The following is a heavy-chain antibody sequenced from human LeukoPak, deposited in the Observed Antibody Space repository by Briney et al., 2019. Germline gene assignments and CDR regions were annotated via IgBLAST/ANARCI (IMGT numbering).Heavy chain of an antibody. CDR1: VGSISRYY. V-gene: IGHV4-59*08. CDR3: ARRRPNNWFDP. CDR2: IDYSGTT. Sequence: SETLSLTCTVSVGSISRYYWSWIRQLPGKGLEWIGYIDYSGTTNYNPSLKSRVTISVDTSKNQFSLNLSSVMAADTAVYYCARRRPNNWFDPWGQGTLVTVSS. J-gene: IGHJ5*02.